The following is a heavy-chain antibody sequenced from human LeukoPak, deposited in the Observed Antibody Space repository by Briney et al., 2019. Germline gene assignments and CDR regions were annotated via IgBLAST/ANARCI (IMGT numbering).Heavy chain of an antibody. D-gene: IGHD5-12*01. J-gene: IGHJ6*03. CDR2: TYYKSKWFT. CDR1: GDSVSTNRAA. Sequence: SQTLSLTCAISGDSVSTNRAAWNWIRQSPSRGLEWLGRTYYKSKWFTDYAVSVKSRITINADTFKNPFSLQLTSVTPEDTAVYYCARGLFRLRHSYYYYYYVDVWGKGTTVTVSS. V-gene: IGHV6-1*01. CDR3: ARGLFRLRHSYYYYYYVDV.